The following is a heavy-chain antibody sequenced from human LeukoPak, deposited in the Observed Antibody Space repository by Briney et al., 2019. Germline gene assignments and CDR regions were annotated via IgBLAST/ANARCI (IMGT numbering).Heavy chain of an antibody. Sequence: PGGSLRLSCVASGFTFSSLAMNWVRQAPGKGLEWVSSISSNNSYIQYADSVKGRFTISRDNARNSLYLQMNNLRAEDTAVYYCASLPWLVRWIYYWGQGTLVTVSS. D-gene: IGHD6-19*01. J-gene: IGHJ4*02. CDR1: GFTFSSLA. CDR3: ASLPWLVRWIYY. CDR2: ISSNNSYI. V-gene: IGHV3-21*01.